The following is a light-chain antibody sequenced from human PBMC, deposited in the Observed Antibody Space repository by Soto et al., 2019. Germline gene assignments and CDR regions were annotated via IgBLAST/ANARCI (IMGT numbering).Light chain of an antibody. CDR3: QPYGSSPRT. CDR2: GAS. Sequence: EIVLTQSPGTLSLSPGERATLSCRASQSVSSSYLAWYQQKPGQAPRLLIYGASSRATGIPDRFSGSGSGTDFTHTISRLEPEDFAVYYCQPYGSSPRTFGQGTKVDIK. V-gene: IGKV3-20*01. J-gene: IGKJ1*01. CDR1: QSVSSSY.